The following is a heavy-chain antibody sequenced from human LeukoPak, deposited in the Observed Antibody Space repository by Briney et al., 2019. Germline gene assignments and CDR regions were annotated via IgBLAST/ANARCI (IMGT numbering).Heavy chain of an antibody. CDR3: ARDRKYSSGQHAAFDI. D-gene: IGHD6-19*01. J-gene: IGHJ3*02. CDR1: GFTVSSNY. CDR2: ISYDGSNK. V-gene: IGHV3-30*04. Sequence: PGGSLRLSCAVSGFTVSSNYMSWVRQAPGKGLEWVAVISYDGSNKYYADSVKGRFTISRDNSKNTLYLQMNSLRAEDTAVYYCARDRKYSSGQHAAFDIWGQGTMVTVSS.